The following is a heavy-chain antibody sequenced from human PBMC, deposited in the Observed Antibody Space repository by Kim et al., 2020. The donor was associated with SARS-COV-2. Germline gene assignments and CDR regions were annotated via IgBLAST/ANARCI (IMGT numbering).Heavy chain of an antibody. D-gene: IGHD2-2*02. CDR2: IWTDGTKK. J-gene: IGHJ5*02. V-gene: IGHV3-33*01. CDR1: GFTFSSHN. Sequence: GGSLRLSCAGSGFTFSSHNMHWVRQAPGKGLEWMAVIWTDGTKKHNADSVQGRFTISRDNSKSTLFLQMNSLRAEDSGVYFCARYSGNTHLFDPWGQGTLVTVSS. CDR3: ARYSGNTHLFDP.